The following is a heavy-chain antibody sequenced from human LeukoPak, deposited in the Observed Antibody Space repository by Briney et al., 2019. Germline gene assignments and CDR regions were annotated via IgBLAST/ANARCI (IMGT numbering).Heavy chain of an antibody. D-gene: IGHD3-3*01. CDR3: LALDYDFWSGCPDY. J-gene: IGHJ4*02. CDR2: IYYSGST. V-gene: IGHV4-39*07. Sequence: KGLEWIGSIYYSGSTYYNPSLKSRVTISVDTSKNQFSLKLSSVTAADTAVYYCLALDYDFWSGCPDYWGQGTLVTVSS.